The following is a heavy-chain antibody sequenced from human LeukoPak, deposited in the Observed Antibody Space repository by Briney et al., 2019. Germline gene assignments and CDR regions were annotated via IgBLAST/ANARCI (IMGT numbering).Heavy chain of an antibody. Sequence: PGGSLRLSCATSGFTFSSYWMHWVRHAPGKGLVWVSRIKSDGSITNYADSVKGRFTTSRDNAKNTLYLEMNSLRAEDTAVYYCVRTGYGVSKSDYWGQGTLVTVSS. CDR2: IKSDGSIT. D-gene: IGHD3-9*01. V-gene: IGHV3-74*01. J-gene: IGHJ4*02. CDR1: GFTFSSYW. CDR3: VRTGYGVSKSDY.